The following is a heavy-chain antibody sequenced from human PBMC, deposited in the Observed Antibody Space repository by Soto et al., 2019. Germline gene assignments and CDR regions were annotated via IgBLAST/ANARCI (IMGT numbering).Heavy chain of an antibody. J-gene: IGHJ5*02. Sequence: HLVQSGPEVKKPGSSVKVSCKISTGTFTSYGINWVRQVPGQGLEWMGATIPIFATTNYAQKFQDRVTITADESTGTSYLELRSLTSDDSDMYYCARTLFYFDSSGHCPVDPWGQGTLVTVSS. D-gene: IGHD3-22*01. CDR1: TGTFTSYG. V-gene: IGHV1-69*01. CDR3: ARTLFYFDSSGHCPVDP. CDR2: TIPIFATT.